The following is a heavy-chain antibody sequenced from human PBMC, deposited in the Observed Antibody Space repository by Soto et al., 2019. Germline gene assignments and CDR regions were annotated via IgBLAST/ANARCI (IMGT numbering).Heavy chain of an antibody. J-gene: IGHJ4*02. V-gene: IGHV3-74*01. CDR1: GFTFSTYW. Sequence: EVQLVESGGGLVHPGGSLRLSCAASGFTFSTYWMHWVRQAPGEGLVWVSHINSDGSSTTYADSVKGRFTISRDNARNTLFLQMNSLRPDDTAVYYCVRDYFAVDYWGQGTLVTVSS. CDR2: INSDGSST. D-gene: IGHD3-9*01. CDR3: VRDYFAVDY.